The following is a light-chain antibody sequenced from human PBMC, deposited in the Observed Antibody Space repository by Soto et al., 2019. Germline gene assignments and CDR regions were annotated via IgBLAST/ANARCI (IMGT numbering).Light chain of an antibody. CDR1: SDNY. CDR2: GVT. Sequence: ALTQPASVSGSPGQSITISCTGTSDNYVSWYQQHPGKAPKLMIYGVTNRPSGVSNRFSGSKSGNTASLTISGLQTEDEADYYCSSYTNSRTLLFGTGTKLTVL. J-gene: IGLJ1*01. CDR3: SSYTNSRTLL. V-gene: IGLV2-14*01.